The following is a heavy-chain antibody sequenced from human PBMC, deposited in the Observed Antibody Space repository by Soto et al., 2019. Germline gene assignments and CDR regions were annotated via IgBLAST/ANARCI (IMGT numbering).Heavy chain of an antibody. CDR2: IDPSDSYT. V-gene: IGHV5-10-1*01. CDR3: ARQSMTTVTSIDY. CDR1: GYSFTSYW. Sequence: PGESLKISCKGSGYSFTSYWISWVRQMPGKGLEWMGRIDPSDSYTNYSPSFQGHVTISADKSISTAYLQWSSLKALDTAMYYCARQSMTTVTSIDYWGQGTLVTVSS. D-gene: IGHD4-17*01. J-gene: IGHJ4*02.